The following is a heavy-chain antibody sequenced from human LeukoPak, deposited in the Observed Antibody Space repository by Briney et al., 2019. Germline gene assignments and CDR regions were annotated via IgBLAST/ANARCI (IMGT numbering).Heavy chain of an antibody. CDR1: GFSLSTPGMC. D-gene: IGHD2-2*01. V-gene: IGHV2-70*19. CDR3: ARIVVSAARGNYFDY. CDR2: IDWDDDK. Sequence: ESGPTLVNPTQTLTLTCTFSGFSLSTPGMCVTWVRQPPGKALEWLSRIDWDDDKHYSTSLKTRLTISKDTSRNQVFLTMTNMDPVDTATYYCARIVVSAARGNYFDYWGQGTLVTVSS. J-gene: IGHJ4*02.